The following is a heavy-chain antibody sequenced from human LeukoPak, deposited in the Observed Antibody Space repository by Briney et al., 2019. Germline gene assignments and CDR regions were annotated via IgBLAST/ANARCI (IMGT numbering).Heavy chain of an antibody. CDR3: ARKGAVAGNYAYYYGMDV. Sequence: SETLSLTCTVSGGSISSGGYYWSWIRQHPGTGLEWIGYIYYSGSTYYNPSLKSRVTISVDTSKNQLSLKLSSVTAADTAVYFCARKGAVAGNYAYYYGMDVWGQGTTVTVSS. CDR1: GGSISSGGYY. J-gene: IGHJ6*02. D-gene: IGHD6-19*01. V-gene: IGHV4-31*03. CDR2: IYYSGST.